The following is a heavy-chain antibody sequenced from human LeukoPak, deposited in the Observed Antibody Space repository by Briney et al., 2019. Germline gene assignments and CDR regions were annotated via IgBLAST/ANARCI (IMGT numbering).Heavy chain of an antibody. CDR2: INSDGSST. J-gene: IGHJ5*02. Sequence: GGSLRLSCAASGFTFSSYWMHWVRQAPGKGLVWVSRINSDGSSTSYADSVKGRFTISRDNAKNALYPQMNSLRAEDTAVYYCARDLRITYYDFWSGYSWGQGTLVTVSS. CDR3: ARDLRITYYDFWSGYS. D-gene: IGHD3-3*01. V-gene: IGHV3-74*01. CDR1: GFTFSSYW.